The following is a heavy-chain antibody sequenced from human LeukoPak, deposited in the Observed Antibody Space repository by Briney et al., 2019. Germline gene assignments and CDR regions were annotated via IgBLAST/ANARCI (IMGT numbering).Heavy chain of an antibody. D-gene: IGHD2-21*02. CDR2: LIPNSGVT. CDR3: ARALMAVVTQSPGPDAFDI. J-gene: IGHJ3*02. CDR1: GYTFTGYY. V-gene: IGHV1-2*02. Sequence: GASVKVSCKASGYTFTGYYIHWVRQAPGQGLEWMGWLIPNSGVTRYSQNFQARLTMTRDTSLSSAYMELTNLTSNDTAVYYCARALMAVVTQSPGPDAFDIWGQGTAVTVS.